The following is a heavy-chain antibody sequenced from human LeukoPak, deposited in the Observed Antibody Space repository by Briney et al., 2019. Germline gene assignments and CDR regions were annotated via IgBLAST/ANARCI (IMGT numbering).Heavy chain of an antibody. CDR3: ARALWGNWNDLIDY. V-gene: IGHV3-7*01. CDR2: IKQDGSEK. J-gene: IGHJ4*02. CDR1: GFSFSTYW. D-gene: IGHD1-1*01. Sequence: RGSLRLSCAASGFSFSTYWMTWVRQAPGKRLEWVANIKQDGSEKYYVDSVKGRFTISRDNAKNSLYLQMSSLRVEDTAVYYCARALWGNWNDLIDYWGQGTLVTVSS.